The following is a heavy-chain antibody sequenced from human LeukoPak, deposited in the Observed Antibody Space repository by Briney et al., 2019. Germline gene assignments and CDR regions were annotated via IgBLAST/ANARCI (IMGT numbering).Heavy chain of an antibody. CDR2: INHSGST. J-gene: IGHJ6*03. D-gene: IGHD3-22*01. V-gene: IGHV4-34*01. Sequence: SETLSLTCAVYGGSFSGYYWSWIRQPPGKGLEWIGEINHSGSTNYNPSLKSRVTISVDTSKNQFSLKLSSVTAADTAVYYCARGVVVVIPYYYYYMDVWGKGTTVTISS. CDR3: ARGVVVVIPYYYYYMDV. CDR1: GGSFSGYY.